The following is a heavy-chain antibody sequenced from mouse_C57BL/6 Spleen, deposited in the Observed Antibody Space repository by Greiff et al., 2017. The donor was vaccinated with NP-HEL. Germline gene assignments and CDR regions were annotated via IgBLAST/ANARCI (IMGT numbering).Heavy chain of an antibody. CDR2: IYPGDGDT. CDR1: GYAFSSYW. J-gene: IGHJ2*01. D-gene: IGHD2-2*01. V-gene: IGHV1-80*01. Sequence: QVQLQQSGAELVKPGASVKISCKASGYAFSSYWMNWVKQRPGKGLEWIGQIYPGDGDTNYNGKFKGKATLTADKSSSTAYMQLSSLTSEDSAVYFCAIWLRQDYYFDYWGQGTTLTVSS. CDR3: AIWLRQDYYFDY.